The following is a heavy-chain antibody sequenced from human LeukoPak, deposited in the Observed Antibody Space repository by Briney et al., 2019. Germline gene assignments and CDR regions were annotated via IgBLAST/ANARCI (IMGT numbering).Heavy chain of an antibody. Sequence: ASVKVSCKPSGYTFSDYYIHWIRQAPGQGLEWMGWINPNSGGTNYAQKFQGRVTMTRDTSISTAYMELSRLRSDDTAVFYCATSSGWKSNIDYWGQGTLVTVSS. J-gene: IGHJ4*02. CDR3: ATSSGWKSNIDY. CDR2: INPNSGGT. D-gene: IGHD6-19*01. CDR1: GYTFSDYY. V-gene: IGHV1-2*02.